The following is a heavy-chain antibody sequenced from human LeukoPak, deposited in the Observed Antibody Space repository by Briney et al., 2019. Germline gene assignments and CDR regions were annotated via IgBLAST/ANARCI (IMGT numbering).Heavy chain of an antibody. D-gene: IGHD3-22*01. CDR2: IYYGGST. J-gene: IGHJ3*02. CDR3: ARLGDYYDSSGYFDAFDI. V-gene: IGHV4-39*01. Sequence: SETLSLTCTVSGGSISSSSYHWGWIRQPPGKGLEWVGTIYYGGSTYYNPSLKSRVTISVDTSKKQFSLKLTSVTAADAAVYYCARLGDYYDSSGYFDAFDIWGQGTMVTVFS. CDR1: GGSISSSSYH.